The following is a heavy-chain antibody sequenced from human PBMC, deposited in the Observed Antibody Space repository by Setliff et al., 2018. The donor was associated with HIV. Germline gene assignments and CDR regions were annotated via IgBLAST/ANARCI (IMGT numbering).Heavy chain of an antibody. V-gene: IGHV1-2*06. Sequence: ASVKVSCKASGYTFTDYYIHWVRQAPGHGLEWVGRINPKSGGTNYAQKFQGRVTMTRDTSISTAYMELSRLRSDDTAVYYCARDLGQLVQSFYYYYGMDVWGQGTTVTVSS. CDR3: ARDLGQLVQSFYYYYGMDV. J-gene: IGHJ6*02. D-gene: IGHD6-6*01. CDR1: GYTFTDYY. CDR2: INPKSGGT.